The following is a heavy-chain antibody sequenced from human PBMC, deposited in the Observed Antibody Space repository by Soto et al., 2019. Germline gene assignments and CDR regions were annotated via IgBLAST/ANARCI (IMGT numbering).Heavy chain of an antibody. CDR3: ARHRAIYFFGSGRSNWIHP. D-gene: IGHD3-10*01. CDR1: GGSISSSSYY. Sequence: SETLSLTCTVSGGSISSSSYYWGWIRQPPGKGLEWIGSIYYSGSTYYNPSLKSRVTISVDTSKNQFSLKLSSVTAADTAVYYCARHRAIYFFGSGRSNWIHPRCPGPLVTVSS. CDR2: IYYSGST. J-gene: IGHJ5*02. V-gene: IGHV4-39*01.